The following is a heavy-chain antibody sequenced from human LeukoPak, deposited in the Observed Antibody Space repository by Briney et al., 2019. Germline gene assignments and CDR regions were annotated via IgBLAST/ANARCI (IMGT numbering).Heavy chain of an antibody. CDR1: GFSFSTYA. V-gene: IGHV3-23*01. J-gene: IGHJ4*02. CDR3: ARRTYDSSGYDY. D-gene: IGHD3-22*01. CDR2: ISGSGGST. Sequence: GGSLRLSCSASGFSFSTYAMSCVRQAPGNGLKWVSAISGSGGSTYYADSVKGRFTISRYNSKNTLYLQMNSLRAEDTALYYCARRTYDSSGYDYWGQGTLVTVSS.